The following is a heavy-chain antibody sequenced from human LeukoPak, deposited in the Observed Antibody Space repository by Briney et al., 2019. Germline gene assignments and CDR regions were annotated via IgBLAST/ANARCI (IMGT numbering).Heavy chain of an antibody. Sequence: ASVKVSCKVSGYTLTELSMHWVRQAPGKGLEWMGGFDPEDGETIYAQKFQGRVTMTEDTSTDTAYMELSSLRSEDTAVYYCASLLKWYCSGGSCSPHLNYFDYWGQGTLVTVSS. J-gene: IGHJ4*02. CDR1: GYTLTELS. V-gene: IGHV1-24*01. CDR3: ASLLKWYCSGGSCSPHLNYFDY. CDR2: FDPEDGET. D-gene: IGHD2-15*01.